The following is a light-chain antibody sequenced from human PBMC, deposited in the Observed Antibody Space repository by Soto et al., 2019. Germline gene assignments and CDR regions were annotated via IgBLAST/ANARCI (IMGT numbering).Light chain of an antibody. V-gene: IGKV1-39*01. Sequence: DIQMTQSPSSLSASLGDRVTITCRAYQDISSYLIWYQHKLGQAPKLLIHAASTLASGVPSRFSGSESGTDFTLTISGLEHEDSATYYCQQSYKTPWTFGQGTKVEIK. CDR2: AAS. CDR1: QDISSY. CDR3: QQSYKTPWT. J-gene: IGKJ1*01.